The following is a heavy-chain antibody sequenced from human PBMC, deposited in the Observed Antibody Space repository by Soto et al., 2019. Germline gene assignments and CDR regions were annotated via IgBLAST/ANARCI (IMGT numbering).Heavy chain of an antibody. D-gene: IGHD2-2*02. CDR1: GYSFSTYD. Sequence: QVQLVQSGAEVKKPGASVKVSCKASGYSFSTYDINWVRQAAGQGLEWMGWVNPKSGKTDYAQRYRRRTTITRNTTISTTNIEMTALTPDYTAVYHCARPYCDSTTCHTVCFDPRGHGTLFTVSS. J-gene: IGHJ5*02. V-gene: IGHV1-8*01. CDR3: ARPYCDSTTCHTVCFDP. CDR2: VNPKSGKT.